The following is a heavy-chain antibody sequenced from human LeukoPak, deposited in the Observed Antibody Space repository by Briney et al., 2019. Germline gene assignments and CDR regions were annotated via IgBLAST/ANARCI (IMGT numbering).Heavy chain of an antibody. Sequence: SETLSLTCAVSGGSINIHYWSWIRQPPAKGLEWIGDIYYKGSTKYNPSLQSRVTISVDTSKNQFSLRLTSVTAADTAVYYCARPRGDLWSGYDYWGQGVLVTVSP. V-gene: IGHV4-59*08. CDR2: IYYKGST. J-gene: IGHJ4*02. D-gene: IGHD3-3*01. CDR1: GGSINIHY. CDR3: ARPRGDLWSGYDY.